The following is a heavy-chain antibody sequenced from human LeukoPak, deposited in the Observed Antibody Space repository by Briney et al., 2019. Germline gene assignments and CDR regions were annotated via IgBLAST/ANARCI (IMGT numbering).Heavy chain of an antibody. D-gene: IGHD2-15*01. CDR2: IYYSGST. Sequence: SQTLSLTCTVSGGSISSGDYYWSWIRQPPGKGLEWIVYIYYSGSTYYNPSLKSRVTISVDTSKNQFSLKLSSVTAADTAVYYCARESRCSGGSCYGNNWFDPWGQGTLVTVSS. V-gene: IGHV4-30-4*08. CDR1: GGSISSGDYY. CDR3: ARESRCSGGSCYGNNWFDP. J-gene: IGHJ5*02.